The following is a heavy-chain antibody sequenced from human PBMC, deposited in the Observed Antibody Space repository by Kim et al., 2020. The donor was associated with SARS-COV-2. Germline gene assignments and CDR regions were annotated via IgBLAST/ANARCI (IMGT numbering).Heavy chain of an antibody. CDR1: GYTFTSYA. J-gene: IGHJ6*02. CDR2: INTNTGNP. Sequence: ASVKVSCKASGYTFTSYAMNWVRQAPGQGLEWMGWINTNTGNPTYAQGFTGRFVFSLDTSVSTAYLQISSLKAEDTAVYYCARGTVLRYFDWSKQNYGMDVWGQGTTVTVSS. CDR3: ARGTVLRYFDWSKQNYGMDV. V-gene: IGHV7-4-1*02. D-gene: IGHD3-9*01.